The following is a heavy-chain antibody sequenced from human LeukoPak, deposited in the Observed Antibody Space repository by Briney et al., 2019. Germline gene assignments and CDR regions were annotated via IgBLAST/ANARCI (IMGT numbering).Heavy chain of an antibody. CDR3: ARGYVGPLPRNYYYYGMDV. J-gene: IGHJ6*04. Sequence: SETLSLTCAVYGGSFSGYYWSWIRQPPGKGLEWIGETNHSGSTNYNPSLKSRVTISADTSKNQFSLKLSSVTAADTAVYYCARGYVGPLPRNYYYYGMDVWGKGTTVTVSS. V-gene: IGHV4-34*01. D-gene: IGHD1-26*01. CDR2: TNHSGST. CDR1: GGSFSGYY.